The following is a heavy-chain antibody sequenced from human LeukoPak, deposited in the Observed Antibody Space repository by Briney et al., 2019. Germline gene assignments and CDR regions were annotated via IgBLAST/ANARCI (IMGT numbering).Heavy chain of an antibody. CDR3: ARDQEAFDY. V-gene: IGHV1-46*01. J-gene: IGHJ4*02. CDR1: GYSFTINY. Sequence: ASVNVSCKASGYSFTINYIHWVRQAPGQGLEWMGMIYPRDGSTSYAQKFQGRVTVTRDTSTSTVHMELSGLRSEDTAVYYCARDQEAFDYWGQGTLVTVSS. CDR2: IYPRDGST.